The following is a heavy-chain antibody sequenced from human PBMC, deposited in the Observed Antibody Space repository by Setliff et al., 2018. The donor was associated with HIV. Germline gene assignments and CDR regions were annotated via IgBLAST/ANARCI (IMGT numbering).Heavy chain of an antibody. J-gene: IGHJ4*02. CDR3: ARRDRYSYGTGAFDF. D-gene: IGHD5-12*01. CDR2: IYPDDSDT. CDR1: GYIFTNHW. V-gene: IGHV5-51*01. Sequence: GESLKISCKASGYIFTNHWIAWVRQMTGKGLELMGIIYPDDSDTRYSPSFEAQVTISADKSITTAYLQWSSLQASDTATYFCARRDRYSYGTGAFDFWGQGTLVTVSS.